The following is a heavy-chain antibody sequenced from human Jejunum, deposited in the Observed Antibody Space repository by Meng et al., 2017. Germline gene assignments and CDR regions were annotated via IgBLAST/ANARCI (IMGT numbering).Heavy chain of an antibody. J-gene: IGHJ4*02. D-gene: IGHD3-22*01. CDR1: GFTFSNCP. V-gene: IGHV3-23*01. CDR3: AKDFRGYDSTGSYYFDY. Sequence: GGSLRLSCAASGFTFSNCPMTWVRQAPGKGLEWVSSISGNGGTTYYTDSVKGRFTISRDDSKNTVYLQMNSLRAEDTAVYYCAKDFRGYDSTGSYYFDYWGQGTLVTVSS. CDR2: ISGNGGTT.